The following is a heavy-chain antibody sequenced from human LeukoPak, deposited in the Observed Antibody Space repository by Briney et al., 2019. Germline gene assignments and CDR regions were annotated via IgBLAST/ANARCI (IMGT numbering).Heavy chain of an antibody. D-gene: IGHD1-26*01. Sequence: QAGGSLRLSCSVSAFTFSISAMHWVRQAPGKGLEWVSIIWFDGSNKYYADSVKGRFTVSRDNSKNTVYLQMNSLRVGDTAVYYCARDRQWELDFWGQGTLVTVSS. CDR1: AFTFSISA. V-gene: IGHV3-33*01. CDR3: ARDRQWELDF. CDR2: IWFDGSNK. J-gene: IGHJ4*02.